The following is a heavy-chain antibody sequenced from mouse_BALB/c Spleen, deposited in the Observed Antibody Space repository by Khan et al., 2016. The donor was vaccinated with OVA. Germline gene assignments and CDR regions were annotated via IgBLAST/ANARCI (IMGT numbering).Heavy chain of an antibody. D-gene: IGHD2-12*01. J-gene: IGHJ4*01. V-gene: IGHV2-6-4*01. Sequence: QVQLKQSGPGLLAPSQSLSLTCTVSGFSLSRYNIYWVRQPLGKGLQWWGTFLGGGGTASNSTFQIRLRFSTDNSKSHVFLKMNSLQTADTAMYFCARAYYRYDDYYAIDYWGQGTSVTVSS. CDR2: FLGGGGT. CDR3: ARAYYRYDDYYAIDY. CDR1: GFSLSRYN.